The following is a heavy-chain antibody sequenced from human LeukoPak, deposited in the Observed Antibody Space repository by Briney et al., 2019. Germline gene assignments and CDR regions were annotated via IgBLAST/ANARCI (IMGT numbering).Heavy chain of an antibody. CDR2: IYTGGNT. J-gene: IGHJ4*02. V-gene: IGHV3-66*01. Sequence: GGSLRLSCAASGFIVSHKYMAWVRQAPGKGLEWLSIIYTGGNTVSAESVKGRFIISRDNSRNTVRLQMNSLRDDDTAVYYCARGQIDLLRNYFDSWGPGTLVAVSS. CDR3: ARGQIDLLRNYFDS. CDR1: GFIVSHKY. D-gene: IGHD3-22*01.